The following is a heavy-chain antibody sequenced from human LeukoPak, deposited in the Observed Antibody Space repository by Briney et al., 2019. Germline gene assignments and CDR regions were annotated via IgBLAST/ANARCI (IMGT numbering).Heavy chain of an antibody. J-gene: IGHJ6*02. CDR3: ARDSNLYGSPYYYGMDV. CDR2: IIPIFGTA. D-gene: IGHD3-10*01. V-gene: IGHV1-69*13. CDR1: GGTFSSYA. Sequence: SVKVSCKASGGTFSSYAISWVRQAPGQGLEWMGGIIPIFGTANYAQKFQGRVTITADESTSTAYMELSSLRSEDTAVYYCARDSNLYGSPYYYGMDVWGQGTTVTVSS.